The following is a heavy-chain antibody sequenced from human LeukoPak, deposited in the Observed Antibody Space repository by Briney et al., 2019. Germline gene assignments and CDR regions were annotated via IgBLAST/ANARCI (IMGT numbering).Heavy chain of an antibody. J-gene: IGHJ4*02. CDR2: INPNSGGT. V-gene: IGHV1-2*02. Sequence: ASVKVSCKASGYTFTGYYMHWVRQAPGQGLEWMGWINPNSGGTNYAQKFQGRVTMTRDTSISTAYMELSRLRSDDTAVYYCAREPGGYDPFFDYWGQGTLVTVSS. D-gene: IGHD5-12*01. CDR3: AREPGGYDPFFDY. CDR1: GYTFTGYY.